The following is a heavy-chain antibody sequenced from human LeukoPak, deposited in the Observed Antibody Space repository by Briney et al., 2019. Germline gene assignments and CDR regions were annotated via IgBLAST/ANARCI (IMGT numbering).Heavy chain of an antibody. Sequence: GGSLRLSCAASGFTLSSYAMHWVPQAPGKGLEWVAVISYDGSNKYYADSVKGRFTISRDNSKNTLYLQMNSLRAEDTAVYYCARAPPGRYYYYYMDVWGKGTTVTVSS. D-gene: IGHD1-14*01. CDR3: ARAPPGRYYYYYMDV. CDR1: GFTLSSYA. CDR2: ISYDGSNK. V-gene: IGHV3-30*01. J-gene: IGHJ6*03.